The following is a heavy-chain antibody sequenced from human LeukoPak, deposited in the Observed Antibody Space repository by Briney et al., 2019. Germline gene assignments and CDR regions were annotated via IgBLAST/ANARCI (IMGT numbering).Heavy chain of an antibody. Sequence: SETLSLTCTVSGGSVSSNTYHCSWIRQPPGRGLEWIAYIYYIGNTNYNPSLKSRATISIDTSKNQFSLTLNSVTAADTAVYYCARFRSSGWYYFDSWGQGTPVSVSS. CDR2: IYYIGNT. CDR3: ARFRSSGWYYFDS. CDR1: GGSVSSNTYH. J-gene: IGHJ4*02. D-gene: IGHD6-19*01. V-gene: IGHV4-61*01.